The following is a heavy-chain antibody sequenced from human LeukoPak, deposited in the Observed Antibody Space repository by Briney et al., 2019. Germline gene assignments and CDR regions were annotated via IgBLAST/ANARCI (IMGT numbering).Heavy chain of an antibody. CDR1: GLIVSVNY. D-gene: IGHD2/OR15-2a*01. Sequence: GGSLRLSCAVSGLIVSVNYMSWVRQAPGKGLEWVSIIYSGGNTYYADSVRGRFIISRDNSKNTLYLQMNSLRAEDTSVYYCARMSVDDGKGNSFDYWGQGTLVTVSS. CDR3: ARMSVDDGKGNSFDY. CDR2: IYSGGNT. J-gene: IGHJ4*02. V-gene: IGHV3-53*01.